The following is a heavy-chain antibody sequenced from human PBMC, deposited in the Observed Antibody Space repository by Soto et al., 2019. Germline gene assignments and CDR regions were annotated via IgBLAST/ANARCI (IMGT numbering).Heavy chain of an antibody. CDR1: GFTFSDYY. Sequence: GGSLRLSCAASGFTFSDYYMSWIRQAPGKGLEWVAVISYDGSNKYYADSVKGRFTISRDNSKNTLYLQMNSLRADDTAVYYCARGVGAHGYSSGSVYYDGMDVWGQGTTVTGSS. CDR3: ARGVGAHGYSSGSVYYDGMDV. J-gene: IGHJ6*02. D-gene: IGHD5-18*01. CDR2: ISYDGSNK. V-gene: IGHV3-30-3*01.